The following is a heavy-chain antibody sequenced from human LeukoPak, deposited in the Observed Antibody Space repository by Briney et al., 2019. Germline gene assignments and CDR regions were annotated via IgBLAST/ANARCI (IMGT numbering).Heavy chain of an antibody. Sequence: SETLSLTCTVSGGSISSGGYYWSWIRQHPGKGLECIGYISYSGSTYYNPSLKSRVTISVDTSKNQFSLKLSSVTAADTAVYYCARGGSYINSSPSFDYWGQGTLVTVSS. CDR2: ISYSGST. D-gene: IGHD6-6*01. J-gene: IGHJ4*02. CDR1: GGSISSGGYY. V-gene: IGHV4-31*03. CDR3: ARGGSYINSSPSFDY.